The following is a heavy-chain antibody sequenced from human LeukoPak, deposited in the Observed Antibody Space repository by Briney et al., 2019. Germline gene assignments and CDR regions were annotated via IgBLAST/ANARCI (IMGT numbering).Heavy chain of an antibody. CDR1: GFTFRSHG. J-gene: IGHJ3*02. D-gene: IGHD2-2*01. CDR2: IRYDGSNK. V-gene: IGHV3-30*02. CDR3: ATESTYRRYCPSTSCPFDAFEI. Sequence: GGSLRLSCAASGFTFRSHGMHWVRQAPGKGLEWVAFIRYDGSNKYYADSVKGRFTISRDNAKNSLYLQLNSLTAEDTAVYYCATESTYRRYCPSTSCPFDAFEIWGQGTMVTVSS.